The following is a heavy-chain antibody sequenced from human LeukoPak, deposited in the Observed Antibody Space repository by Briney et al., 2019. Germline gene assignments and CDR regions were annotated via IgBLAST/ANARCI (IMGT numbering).Heavy chain of an antibody. Sequence: GGSLTLSCAASGFTFSSYAMSWVRQAPGRGLEWVSAISGSGGSTYYADSVKGRFTISRDNSKNTLYLQMNSLRAEDTAVYYCAKDLRITYYDFWSGGFDYWGQGTLVTVSS. CDR2: ISGSGGST. D-gene: IGHD3-3*01. V-gene: IGHV3-23*01. J-gene: IGHJ4*02. CDR3: AKDLRITYYDFWSGGFDY. CDR1: GFTFSSYA.